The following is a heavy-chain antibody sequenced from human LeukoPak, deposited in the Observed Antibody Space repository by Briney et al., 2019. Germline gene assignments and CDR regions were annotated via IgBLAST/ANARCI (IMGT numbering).Heavy chain of an antibody. J-gene: IGHJ4*02. V-gene: IGHV3-33*01. Sequence: PGGSLRLSCAASGFTFSSYGMHWVRQAPGKGLEWVAVIWYDGSNKYYADSVKGRFTISRDNSKNTLYLQMNSLRAEDTAVYYCARDSGSSWDGFDYWGQGTLVTVSS. D-gene: IGHD6-13*01. CDR3: ARDSGSSWDGFDY. CDR2: IWYDGSNK. CDR1: GFTFSSYG.